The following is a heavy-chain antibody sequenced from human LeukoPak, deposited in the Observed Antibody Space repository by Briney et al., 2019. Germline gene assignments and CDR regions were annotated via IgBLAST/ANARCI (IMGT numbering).Heavy chain of an antibody. CDR2: ISSSSSHI. CDR3: ARDLGAYYDSSGYVI. Sequence: PGGSLRLSCAASGFTFSSYAMHWVRQAPGKGLEWGSSISSSSSHIYYEDSVKGRFTISRDTAKYSLYLQMNSLRAEHTAVYYCARDLGAYYDSSGYVIWGQGTMVTVSS. D-gene: IGHD3-22*01. J-gene: IGHJ3*02. CDR1: GFTFSSYA. V-gene: IGHV3-21*01.